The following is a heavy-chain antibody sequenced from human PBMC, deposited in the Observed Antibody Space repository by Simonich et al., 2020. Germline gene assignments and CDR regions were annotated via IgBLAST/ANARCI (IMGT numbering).Heavy chain of an antibody. D-gene: IGHD7-27*01. V-gene: IGHV1-2*02. CDR2: INPNRGGT. J-gene: IGHJ6*03. Sequence: QVQLVQSGAEVKKPGASVKVSCKASGYTFTGYYMHWVRQDPGQGLEGMGWINPNRGGTNEAQKLQGGVTTARGTSISTAYMELSSLRSDDTAVYYCARGALTGDYYYMDVWGKGTTVTVSS. CDR1: GYTFTGYY. CDR3: ARGALTGDYYYMDV.